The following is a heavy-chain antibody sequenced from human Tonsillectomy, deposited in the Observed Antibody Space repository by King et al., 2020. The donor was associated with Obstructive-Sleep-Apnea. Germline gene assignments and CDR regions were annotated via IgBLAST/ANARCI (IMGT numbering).Heavy chain of an antibody. V-gene: IGHV5-10-1*01. CDR2: IDPSDSYT. CDR3: ARLYCSSTSCYVGYNWFDP. CDR1: GYSFTSYW. J-gene: IGHJ5*02. Sequence: QLVQSGAEVKKPGESLRISCKGSGYSFTSYWISWVRQIPGKGLEWMGRIDPSDSYTNYSPSFQGHVTISADKSISTAYLQWSSLKASDTAMYYCARLYCSSTSCYVGYNWFDPWGQGTLVTVSS. D-gene: IGHD2-2*01.